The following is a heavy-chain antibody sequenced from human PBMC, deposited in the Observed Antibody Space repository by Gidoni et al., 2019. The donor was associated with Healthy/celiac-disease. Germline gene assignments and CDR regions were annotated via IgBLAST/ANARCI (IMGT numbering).Heavy chain of an antibody. D-gene: IGHD4-17*01. CDR1: GFTFSSYG. V-gene: IGHV3-33*01. CDR3: ARNPYYGDYVQYYFDY. Sequence: QVQLVESGGGVVQPGRSLRLSCAASGFTFSSYGMHWVRQAPGKGLEWVAVIWYDGSNKYYADAVKGRFTISRDNSKNTLYLQMNSLRAEDTAVYYCARNPYYGDYVQYYFDYWGQGTLVTVSS. J-gene: IGHJ4*02. CDR2: IWYDGSNK.